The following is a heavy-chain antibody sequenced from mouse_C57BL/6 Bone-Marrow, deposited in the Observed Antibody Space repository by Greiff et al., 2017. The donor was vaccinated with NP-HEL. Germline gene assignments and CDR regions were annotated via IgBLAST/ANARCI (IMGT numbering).Heavy chain of an antibody. CDR3: VRFEIYYGKGWFAY. Sequence: VQLQQSGAELARPGASVKLSCKASGYTFTSYGISWVKQRTGQGLEWIGEIYPRSGNTYYNEKFKGKATLTADKSSSTAYMELRSLTSEDSAVYFCVRFEIYYGKGWFAYWGQGTLVTVSA. D-gene: IGHD2-1*01. CDR2: IYPRSGNT. J-gene: IGHJ3*01. CDR1: GYTFTSYG. V-gene: IGHV1-81*01.